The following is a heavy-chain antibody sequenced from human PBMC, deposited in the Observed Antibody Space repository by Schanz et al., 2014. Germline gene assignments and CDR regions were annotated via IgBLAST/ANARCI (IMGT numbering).Heavy chain of an antibody. D-gene: IGHD2-2*01. CDR3: AKDRMGASSCFDY. J-gene: IGHJ4*02. CDR1: GFTFSRYG. CDR2: TRYDGNNK. V-gene: IGHV3-33*06. Sequence: QGQLVESGGGVVQPGRSLRLSCAASGFTFSRYGMYWVRQAPGKGLEWVAATRYDGNNKYYVDSVKGRFTISRDNSKNTLYLQMNNLRAEDAAVYYCAKDRMGASSCFDYWGQGTLVTVSS.